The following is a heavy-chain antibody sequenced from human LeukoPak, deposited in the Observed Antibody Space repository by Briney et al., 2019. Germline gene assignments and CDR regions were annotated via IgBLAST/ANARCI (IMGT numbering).Heavy chain of an antibody. J-gene: IGHJ6*02. V-gene: IGHV1-8*01. D-gene: IGHD2-15*01. CDR2: MNPNSGNT. CDR1: GYTFTSYD. Sequence: GASVKVSCKASGYTFTSYDINWVRQATGQGLEWMGWMNPNSGNTGYAQKFRGRVTMTRNTSISTAYMELSSLRSEDTAVYYCARGAATSYSYYYYGMDVWGQGTTVTVSS. CDR3: ARGAATSYSYYYYGMDV.